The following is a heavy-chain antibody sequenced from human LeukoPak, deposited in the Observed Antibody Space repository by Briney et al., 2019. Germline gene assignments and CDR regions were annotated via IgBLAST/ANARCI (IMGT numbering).Heavy chain of an antibody. D-gene: IGHD1-26*01. CDR3: ARSVGATECFDY. CDR1: GYTFTGYY. Sequence: ASVKVSCKASGYTFTGYYMHWVRQAPGQGLEWMGWINPNSGGTNYAQKFQGRVTMTRDTSISTAYMELSRLRSDDTAVYYCARSVGATECFDYWGQGALVTVSS. V-gene: IGHV1-2*02. CDR2: INPNSGGT. J-gene: IGHJ4*02.